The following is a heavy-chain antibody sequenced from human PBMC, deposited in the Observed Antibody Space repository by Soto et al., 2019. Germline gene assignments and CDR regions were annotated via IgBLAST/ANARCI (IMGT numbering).Heavy chain of an antibody. CDR2: ISAYNGNT. CDR1: GYTFTSYG. V-gene: IGHV1-18*01. D-gene: IGHD3-10*01. J-gene: IGHJ3*02. Sequence: QVQLVQSGAEVKKPGASVKVSCKASGYTFTSYGISWVRQAPGQGLEWMGWISAYNGNTNYAQKLQGRVTMTTDTSTSTACMELRSVRSDDTAVYYCASNRKIDGPPRPGHAFDIWGQGTMVTVSS. CDR3: ASNRKIDGPPRPGHAFDI.